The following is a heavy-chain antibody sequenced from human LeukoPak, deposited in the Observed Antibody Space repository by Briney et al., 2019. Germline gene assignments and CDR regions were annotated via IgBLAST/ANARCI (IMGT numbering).Heavy chain of an antibody. J-gene: IGHJ4*02. CDR3: AREKGSGYDFDY. D-gene: IGHD5-12*01. CDR2: IIPIFGTA. V-gene: IGHV1-69*13. Sequence: GASVKVSCKASGGTFSSYAISWVRQAPGQGLEWMGGIIPIFGTANYAQKFQGRVTITADESTSTAYMELSSLRSEDTAVYYCAREKGSGYDFDYWGQGTLVTVSS. CDR1: GGTFSSYA.